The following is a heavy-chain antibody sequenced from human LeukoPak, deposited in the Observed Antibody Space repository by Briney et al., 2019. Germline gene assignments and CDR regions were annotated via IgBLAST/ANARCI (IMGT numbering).Heavy chain of an antibody. V-gene: IGHV6-1*01. CDR1: GDSVSSNSAA. J-gene: IGHJ3*01. Sequence: SQTLSPTCAVSGDSVSSNSAAWNWIRQSPSRGLEWLGRTYYRSKWYNDYAVSVKSRITINPDTSKNQFSLQLNSVTPEDTAVYYCVRDDGIGLDAFDVWSPGTMVTVSS. CDR3: VRDDGIGLDAFDV. D-gene: IGHD1-14*01. CDR2: TYYRSKWYN.